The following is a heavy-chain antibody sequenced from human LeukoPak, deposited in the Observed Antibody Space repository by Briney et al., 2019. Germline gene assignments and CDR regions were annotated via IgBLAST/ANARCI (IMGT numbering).Heavy chain of an antibody. D-gene: IGHD3-22*01. J-gene: IGHJ4*02. CDR2: ISGSGGST. Sequence: GGSLRLSCAASGFTFSSYAMSWVRQAPGKGLEWVSAISGSGGSTYYADSVKGRFTISRDNSKNTLYLQMNGLRAEDTAVYYCATYYYDSSQVIGFDYWGQGTLVTVSS. CDR1: GFTFSSYA. CDR3: ATYYYDSSQVIGFDY. V-gene: IGHV3-23*01.